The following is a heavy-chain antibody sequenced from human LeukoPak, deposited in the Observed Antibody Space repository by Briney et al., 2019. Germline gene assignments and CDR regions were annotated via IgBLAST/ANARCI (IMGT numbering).Heavy chain of an antibody. CDR3: ARGTRKSSGWYTGDNWFDP. J-gene: IGHJ5*02. D-gene: IGHD6-19*01. CDR2: IKQDGSEK. V-gene: IGHV3-7*01. CDR1: GFTFSSYW. Sequence: QSGGSLRLSCAASGFTFSSYWMSWVRQAPGKGLEWVANIKQDGSEKYYVDSVKGRFTISRDNAKNSLYLQMNSLRAEDTAVYYCARGTRKSSGWYTGDNWFDPWGQGTLVTVSS.